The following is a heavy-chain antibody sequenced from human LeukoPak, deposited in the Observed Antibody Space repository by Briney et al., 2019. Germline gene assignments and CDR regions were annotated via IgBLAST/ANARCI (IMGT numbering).Heavy chain of an antibody. J-gene: IGHJ4*02. CDR2: ISGNGGDR. D-gene: IGHD5-12*01. V-gene: IGHV3-64*01. CDR3: VRKASYSAYDANYFGN. Sequence: GGSLRLSCAASGFTFSNYAMHWVRQAPGKGPEYVSAISGNGGDRYYANSVKGRFTISRDNSKSTLYLQMGSLRAEDMAVYFCVRKASYSAYDANYFGNWGQGTLVTVSS. CDR1: GFTFSNYA.